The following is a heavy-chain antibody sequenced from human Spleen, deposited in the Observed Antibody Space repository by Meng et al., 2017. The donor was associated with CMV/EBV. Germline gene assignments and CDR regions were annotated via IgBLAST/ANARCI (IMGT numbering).Heavy chain of an antibody. CDR1: GYIFTDFD. D-gene: IGHD3-22*01. CDR2: ITRLTGSV. V-gene: IGHV1-2*06. J-gene: IGHJ4*02. CDR3: AHRFAVPGYYAGYYFDY. Sequence: QVQLVQSGAEVKKPGASVRVSCKTSGYIFTDFDIHWFRQAPGQGLEWLGRITRLTGSVDYGQKFQGRITMTRDTSTGTAYMEFRRLRPDDTAVYYCAHRFAVPGYYAGYYFDYWGQGALVTVSS.